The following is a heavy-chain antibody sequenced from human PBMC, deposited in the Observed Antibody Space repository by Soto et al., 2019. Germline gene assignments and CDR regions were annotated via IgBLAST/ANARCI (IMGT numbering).Heavy chain of an antibody. V-gene: IGHV3-53*01. D-gene: IGHD6-13*01. CDR1: GINVSSHY. J-gene: IGHJ4*02. CDR2: VYSGGST. CDR3: ARSTGYTSSWYYFDY. Sequence: XVSLRLSCAASGINVSSHYTSWVRHAPGKGRESLSFVYSGGSTYYADSVKGRFTISRDNSKNTLYLQINSRRAEDTAVHYCARSTGYTSSWYYFDYWGQGTLGSTSS.